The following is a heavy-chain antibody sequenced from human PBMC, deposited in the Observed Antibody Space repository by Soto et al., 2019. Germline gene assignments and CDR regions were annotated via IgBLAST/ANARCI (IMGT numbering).Heavy chain of an antibody. J-gene: IGHJ4*02. Sequence: PSETLSLTCAVYGGSFSGYYWSWIRQPPGKGLEWIGEINRSGSTNYNPSLKSRVTISVDTSKNQFSLKLSSVTAADTAVYYCARRRYRLRKLEYCGQGTLVSASS. D-gene: IGHD3-9*01. CDR2: INRSGST. CDR1: GGSFSGYY. V-gene: IGHV4-34*01. CDR3: ARRRYRLRKLEY.